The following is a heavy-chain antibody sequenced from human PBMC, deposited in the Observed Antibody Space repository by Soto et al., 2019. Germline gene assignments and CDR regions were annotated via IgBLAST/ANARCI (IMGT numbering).Heavy chain of an antibody. Sequence: ASVKVSCKASGYTFTKYIIHWVRQAPGQRLEWMGWINAGKGNTKYSQKFQGRVTITRDTSASKAYMELRSLRSEDTAVYYCARGIKYYYDSSGYYRWFDPWGQGTLVTVSS. D-gene: IGHD3-22*01. CDR1: GYTFTKYI. J-gene: IGHJ5*02. CDR3: ARGIKYYYDSSGYYRWFDP. V-gene: IGHV1-3*01. CDR2: INAGKGNT.